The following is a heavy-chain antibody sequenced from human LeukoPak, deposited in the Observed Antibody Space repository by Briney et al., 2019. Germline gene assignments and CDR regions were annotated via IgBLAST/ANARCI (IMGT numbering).Heavy chain of an antibody. CDR3: AKGGKWDVTPFDY. Sequence: GGSLRLSCAASGFTFTSYSMNWVRQAPGKGLEWVSTISGGGGSTYYADSVKGRFTISRDNSKNTLYLQVNSLRAEDTAVYYCAKGGKWDVTPFDYWGQGTLVTVSA. J-gene: IGHJ4*02. V-gene: IGHV3-23*01. CDR1: GFTFTSYS. CDR2: ISGGGGST. D-gene: IGHD1-26*01.